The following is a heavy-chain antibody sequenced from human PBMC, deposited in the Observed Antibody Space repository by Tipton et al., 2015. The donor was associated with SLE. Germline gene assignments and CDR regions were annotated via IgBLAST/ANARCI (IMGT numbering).Heavy chain of an antibody. CDR3: LCSIRWYSAFGI. J-gene: IGHJ3*02. D-gene: IGHD6-13*01. CDR2: IFHSEIYNSGTI. Sequence: LRLSCAASAFSVSAYHMTWVRQAPGKGLEWLGYIFHSEIYNSGTINYNSSLKSRVTISVDTSKNQFSLKLSSVTAADTALYYCLCSIRWYSAFGIWGQGTMVTVSS. V-gene: IGHV4-59*08. CDR1: AFSVSAYH.